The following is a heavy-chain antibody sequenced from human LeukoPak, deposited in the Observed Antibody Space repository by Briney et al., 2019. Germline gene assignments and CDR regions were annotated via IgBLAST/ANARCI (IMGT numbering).Heavy chain of an antibody. J-gene: IGHJ6*03. V-gene: IGHV4-34*01. Sequence: SETLSLTCAVYGGSLSGYYWSWIRQPPGKGLEWIGEINHSGSTNYNPSLKSRVTISVDTSKNQFSLKLSSVTAADTAVYYCARGVSPATIYYYYYMDVWGKGTTVTVSS. CDR2: INHSGST. CDR3: ARGVSPATIYYYYYMDV. D-gene: IGHD5-24*01. CDR1: GGSLSGYY.